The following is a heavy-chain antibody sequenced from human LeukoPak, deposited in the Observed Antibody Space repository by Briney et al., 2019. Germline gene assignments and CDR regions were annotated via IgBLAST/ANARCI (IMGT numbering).Heavy chain of an antibody. CDR2: ISYDGSNK. CDR1: GFTFSGYA. Sequence: PGRSLRLSCAASGFTFSGYAMHWVRQAPGKGLEWVAVISYDGSNKYYADSVKGRFTISRDNSKNTLYLQMNSLRAEDTAVYYCARDGPYNWNDGSYFDYWGQGTLVTVSS. V-gene: IGHV3-30*04. J-gene: IGHJ4*02. CDR3: ARDGPYNWNDGSYFDY. D-gene: IGHD1-20*01.